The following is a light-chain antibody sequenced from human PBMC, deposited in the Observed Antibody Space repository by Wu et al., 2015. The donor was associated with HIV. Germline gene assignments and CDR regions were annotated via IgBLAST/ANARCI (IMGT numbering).Light chain of an antibody. CDR1: QTVRVY. J-gene: IGKJ2*03. CDR3: QQSYSATPRDS. Sequence: DIQLTQSPPSLSASVGDRVTITCRASQTVRVYLNWYQQKPGRAPSLLIYETSNLKSGVPSRFSGRGGGTDFTLTINSLQPEDSATYYCQQSYSATPRDSFGQGTKLEI. CDR2: ETS. V-gene: IGKV1-39*01.